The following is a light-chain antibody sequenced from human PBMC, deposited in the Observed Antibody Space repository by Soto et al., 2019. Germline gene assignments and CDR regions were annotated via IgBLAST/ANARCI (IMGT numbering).Light chain of an antibody. CDR2: TAS. J-gene: IGKJ1*01. CDR3: QQHESYPRT. CDR1: QSINNL. V-gene: IGKV1-5*03. Sequence: DIQMTQSPSTLSASVGDRVTITCRASQSINNLLAWYQQKPGKAPRLLIYTASSLESGVPSRFSGSGSGTEFTLTIISLQPHEFATYYCQQHESYPRTFGQGTKVEIK.